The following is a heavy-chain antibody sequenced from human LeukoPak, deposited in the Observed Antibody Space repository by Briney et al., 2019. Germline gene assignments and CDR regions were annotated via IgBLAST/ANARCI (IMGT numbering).Heavy chain of an antibody. CDR2: IKQDGIEK. CDR1: GFTFDTYW. V-gene: IGHV3-7*01. D-gene: IGHD3-22*01. J-gene: IGHJ4*02. Sequence: GGSLRLSCAASGFTFDTYWMTWVRQAPGKGLEWVADIKQDGIEKYYVDSVKGRFTISRDNAKNSLYLQMNSLRAEDTAVYYCARDNYYDSSGYPFPFGYWGQGTLVTVSS. CDR3: ARDNYYDSSGYPFPFGY.